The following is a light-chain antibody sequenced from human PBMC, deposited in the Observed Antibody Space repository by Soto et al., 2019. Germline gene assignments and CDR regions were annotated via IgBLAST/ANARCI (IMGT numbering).Light chain of an antibody. CDR3: QQYNNWSRT. CDR2: GAS. V-gene: IGKV3D-15*01. Sequence: EIVLTQSPGTLSLSPGERATLSCRASQSVSNNYLAWYQQKPGQAPRLLIYGASSRATGIPDRFSGSGSGTEFTITISSLQSEDGEVYYCQQYNNWSRTFGQGTKVDIK. J-gene: IGKJ1*01. CDR1: QSVSNN.